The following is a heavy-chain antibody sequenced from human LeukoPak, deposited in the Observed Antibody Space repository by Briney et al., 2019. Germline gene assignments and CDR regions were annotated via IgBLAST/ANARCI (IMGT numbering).Heavy chain of an antibody. D-gene: IGHD6-6*01. CDR3: ARGGAARVRSYYFDY. Sequence: GASVKVSCTASGGTFSSYAISWVRQAPGQGLEWMGGIIPIFGTANYAQKFQGRVTITADESTSTAYMELSSLRSEDTAVYYCARGGAARVRSYYFDYWGQGTLVTVSS. CDR1: GGTFSSYA. J-gene: IGHJ4*02. V-gene: IGHV1-69*13. CDR2: IIPIFGTA.